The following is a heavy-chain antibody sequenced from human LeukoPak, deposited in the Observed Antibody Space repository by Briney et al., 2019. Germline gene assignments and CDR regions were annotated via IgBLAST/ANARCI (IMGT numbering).Heavy chain of an antibody. Sequence: GGSLRLSCAASGFTFRTYWMIWVRQAPGKGLEWVANLKEEGCEEYYVDSVKGRFTISRDNAKNSLYLQMNSLRAEDTAVYFCGRQYCSGGSCYSAFDIWGQGTMVTVS. D-gene: IGHD2-15*01. CDR3: GRQYCSGGSCYSAFDI. CDR1: GFTFRTYW. CDR2: LKEEGCEE. V-gene: IGHV3-7*04. J-gene: IGHJ3*02.